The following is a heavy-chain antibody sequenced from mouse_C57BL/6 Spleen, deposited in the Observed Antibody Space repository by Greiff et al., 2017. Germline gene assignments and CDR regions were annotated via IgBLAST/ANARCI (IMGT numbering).Heavy chain of an antibody. Sequence: EVQLVESGGGLVKPGGSLKLSCAASGFTFSSYAMSWVRQTPEKRLEWVATISDGGSYTYYPDNVKGRFTISRDNAKNNLYLQMSHLKSEDTAMYYCARLDYWGQGTSVTVSS. CDR3: ARLDY. J-gene: IGHJ4*01. V-gene: IGHV5-4*01. CDR1: GFTFSSYA. CDR2: ISDGGSYT.